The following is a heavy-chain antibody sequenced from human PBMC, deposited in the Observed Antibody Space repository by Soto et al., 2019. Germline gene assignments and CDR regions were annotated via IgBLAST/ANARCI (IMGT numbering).Heavy chain of an antibody. V-gene: IGHV1-18*01. J-gene: IGHJ5*02. CDR1: GYTFTSYG. Sequence: GASVKVSCKASGYTFTSYGISWVRQAPGQGLEWMGWISAYNGNTNYAQKLQGRVTMTTDTSTSTAYMELRSLRSDDTAVYYCAKLDYDILTGYPNWFDPWGQGTLVTLSS. CDR2: ISAYNGNT. D-gene: IGHD3-9*01. CDR3: AKLDYDILTGYPNWFDP.